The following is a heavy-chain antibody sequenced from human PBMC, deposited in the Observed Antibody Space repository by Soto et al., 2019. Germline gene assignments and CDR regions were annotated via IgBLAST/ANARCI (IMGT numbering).Heavy chain of an antibody. CDR2: IIPIFGTA. D-gene: IGHD2-15*01. V-gene: IGHV1-69*01. Sequence: QVQLVQSGAEVKKPGSSVKVSCKAPGGTFSSYAISWVRQAPGQGLEWMGGIIPIFGTAKYAQKFQGRVTITADESTSTGYMWLSSLRSEDTAVYYCARSQGGSSSLDIYYYYYYGMDVWGQGTTVTVSS. CDR1: GGTFSSYA. J-gene: IGHJ6*02. CDR3: ARSQGGSSSLDIYYYYYYGMDV.